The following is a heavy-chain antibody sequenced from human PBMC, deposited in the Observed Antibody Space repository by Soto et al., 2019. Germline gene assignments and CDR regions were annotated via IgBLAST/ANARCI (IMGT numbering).Heavy chain of an antibody. D-gene: IGHD2-15*01. CDR2: ISAYNGNT. CDR1: GYTFTSYG. Sequence: GASVKVSCKASGYTFTSYGISWVRRAPGQGLEWMGWISAYNGNTNYAQKLQGRVTMTTDTSTSTAYMELRSLRSDDTAVYYCARDLGYCSGGSCSRRDYWGQGTLVTVSS. J-gene: IGHJ4*02. CDR3: ARDLGYCSGGSCSRRDY. V-gene: IGHV1-18*01.